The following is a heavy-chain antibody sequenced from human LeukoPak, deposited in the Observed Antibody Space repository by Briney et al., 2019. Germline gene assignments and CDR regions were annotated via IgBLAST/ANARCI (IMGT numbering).Heavy chain of an antibody. J-gene: IGHJ4*02. CDR1: TYSITSGYF. CDR3: ARDGVFHDSDGYSFDY. V-gene: IGHV4-38-2*02. CDR2: IYHSGTT. Sequence: PSETLSLTCAVSTYSITSGYFWGWIRQPPGKGLEWIASIYHSGTTYYNPSLRNRVTLFVDTSKNQFSLKLTSLTAADTAVYYCARDGVFHDSDGYSFDYWGQGTLVTVS. D-gene: IGHD3-22*01.